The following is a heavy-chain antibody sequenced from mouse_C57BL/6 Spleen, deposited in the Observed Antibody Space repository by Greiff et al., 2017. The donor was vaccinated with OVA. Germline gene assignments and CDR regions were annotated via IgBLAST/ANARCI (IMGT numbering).Heavy chain of an antibody. CDR2: INPSTGGT. J-gene: IGHJ3*01. CDR3: ARGDSSGYGWYAY. D-gene: IGHD3-2*02. CDR1: GYSFTGYY. V-gene: IGHV1-42*01. Sequence: VQLKESGPELVKPGASVTISCKASGYSFTGYYMNWVKQSPEKSLEWIGEINPSTGGTTYNQKFKAKATLTVDKSSSTAYMQLKSLTSEDSAVYYCARGDSSGYGWYAYWGQGTLVTVSA.